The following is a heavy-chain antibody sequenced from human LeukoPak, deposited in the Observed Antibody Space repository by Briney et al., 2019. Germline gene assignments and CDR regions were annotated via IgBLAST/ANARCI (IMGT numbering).Heavy chain of an antibody. J-gene: IGHJ4*02. V-gene: IGHV1-2*02. CDR3: ARSDYYYDSSGLDY. Sequence: ASVKVSCKASGYTFTGYYMHWVRQAPGQGLEWMGWINPNSGGTNYAQKFQGRVTMTRDTSISTAYMELSRLRSEDTAVYYCARSDYYYDSSGLDYWGQGTLVTVSS. CDR1: GYTFTGYY. D-gene: IGHD3-22*01. CDR2: INPNSGGT.